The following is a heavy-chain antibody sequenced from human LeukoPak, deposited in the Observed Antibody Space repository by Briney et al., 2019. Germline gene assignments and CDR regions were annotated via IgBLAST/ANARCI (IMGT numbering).Heavy chain of an antibody. CDR3: ARQQLVQKNDY. Sequence: SETLSLTCGVYGGSFSGYYWSWIRQPPGRGLEWIGGIFSSGSTYYNPSLKSRVTISVDTSKNQFSLKLSSVTAADTAVYYCARQQLVQKNDYWGQGTLVTVSS. CDR2: IFSSGST. CDR1: GGSFSGYY. V-gene: IGHV4-34*12. D-gene: IGHD6-13*01. J-gene: IGHJ4*02.